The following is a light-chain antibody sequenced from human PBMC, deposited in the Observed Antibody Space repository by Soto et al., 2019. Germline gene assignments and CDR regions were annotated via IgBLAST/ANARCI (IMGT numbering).Light chain of an antibody. CDR2: ATS. CDR3: QKYNSAPLT. Sequence: DVQMTQSPSSLSAFVGDRVTITCRASQGIAPYLAWFQQKPGKVPKLLIYATSTLQSGVPSRFSGSGSGTDFTLTINSLQPEDVGTDDCQKYNSAPLTFGGGTKVEIK. J-gene: IGKJ4*01. V-gene: IGKV1-27*01. CDR1: QGIAPY.